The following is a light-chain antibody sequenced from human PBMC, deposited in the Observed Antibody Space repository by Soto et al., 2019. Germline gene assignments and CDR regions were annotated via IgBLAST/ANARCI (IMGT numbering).Light chain of an antibody. J-gene: IGKJ1*01. V-gene: IGKV3-15*01. CDR2: GAS. CDR3: QQYNTWHPKMA. Sequence: VVTQSPATLSVFPGETATLSCRASQSVSSDLAWYQQRPGQAPRLLIYGASTRATGIPARFRGSGSGTEFRLTLSSLQSEDFATYYCQQYNTWHPKMAFGRGTKVDIK. CDR1: QSVSSD.